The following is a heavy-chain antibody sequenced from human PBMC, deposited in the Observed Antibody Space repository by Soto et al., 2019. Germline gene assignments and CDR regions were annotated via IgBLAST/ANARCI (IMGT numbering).Heavy chain of an antibody. Sequence: ASVKVSCKASGYTFTNYDINWVRQATGQGLEWMGWMSPNSGNTGYAQKFQGRVSMTRDTSTSTAYMELSSLTPEDTAVYYCARDTYGSGSYYSYWGQGTLVTVSS. D-gene: IGHD3-10*01. CDR1: GYTFTNYD. V-gene: IGHV1-8*01. CDR2: MSPNSGNT. CDR3: ARDTYGSGSYYSY. J-gene: IGHJ4*02.